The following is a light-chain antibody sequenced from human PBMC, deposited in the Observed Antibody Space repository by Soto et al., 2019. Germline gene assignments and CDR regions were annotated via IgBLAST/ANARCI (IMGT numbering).Light chain of an antibody. J-gene: IGKJ1*01. CDR3: QQYGSSPRT. Sequence: EIVLTQSPGTLSLSPGERATLSCSASQSVSSSYLAWYQQKPGQAPRLLIYGASSRATGIPDRFSGSGSGTHFTLTLSRLEPEDFAVYYCQQYGSSPRTFGQGTKVEIK. V-gene: IGKV3-20*01. CDR1: QSVSSSY. CDR2: GAS.